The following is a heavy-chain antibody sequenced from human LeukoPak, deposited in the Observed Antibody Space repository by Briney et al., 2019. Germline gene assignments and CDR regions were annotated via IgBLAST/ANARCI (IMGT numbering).Heavy chain of an antibody. D-gene: IGHD2-2*01. Sequence: PSETLSLTCTVSGASITSADNHWSWIRQPPGKGLEWIGYISYTGRTSYNSSLRSRVTISLATSNSQFSLELPSVTAADTAVYFCVRVRSGTSCYDYWGQGTLVTVSS. J-gene: IGHJ4*02. CDR2: ISYTGRT. CDR1: GASITSADNH. CDR3: VRVRSGTSCYDY. V-gene: IGHV4-30-4*08.